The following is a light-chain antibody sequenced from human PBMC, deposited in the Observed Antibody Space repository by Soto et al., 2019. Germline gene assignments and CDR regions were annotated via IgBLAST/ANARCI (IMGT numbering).Light chain of an antibody. V-gene: IGKV1-5*01. Sequence: DIQMTQSPSTLSASVGDRVTITCRASQSISNWLAWYQQKPGKAPKLLIYDASSLESGVPSRFSGSGSWTEFTLTISSLHPDDFATYYCQHQGFGQGTKVEIK. CDR3: QHQG. CDR2: DAS. CDR1: QSISNW. J-gene: IGKJ1*01.